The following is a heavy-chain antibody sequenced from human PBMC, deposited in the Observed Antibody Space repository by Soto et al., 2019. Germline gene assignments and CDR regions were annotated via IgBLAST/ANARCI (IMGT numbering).Heavy chain of an antibody. CDR3: ARDVRYYDILTGYYNPPGMDV. D-gene: IGHD3-9*01. V-gene: IGHV1-18*01. CDR1: GYTFTSYG. CDR2: ISAYNGNT. Sequence: QVQLVQSGAEVKKPGASVKVSCKASGYTFTSYGISWVRQAPGRGLEWMGWISAYNGNTNYAQKLQGRVTMTTDTSTSTAYMELRSLRSDDTAVYYCARDVRYYDILTGYYNPPGMDVWGQGTTVTVSS. J-gene: IGHJ6*02.